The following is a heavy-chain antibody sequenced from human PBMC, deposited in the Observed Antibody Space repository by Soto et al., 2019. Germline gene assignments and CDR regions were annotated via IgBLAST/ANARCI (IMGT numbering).Heavy chain of an antibody. D-gene: IGHD3-9*01. J-gene: IGHJ6*03. CDR2: ISSSSSYI. V-gene: IGHV3-21*01. CDR3: ARDRIFDWLLYPSGYYYYMDV. Sequence: EVQLVESGGGLVKPGGSLRLSCAASGFTFSSYSMNWVRQAPGKGLEWVSSISSSSSYIYYADSVKGRFTISRDNAKNSLYLQMNSLRAEDTAVYYCARDRIFDWLLYPSGYYYYMDVWGKGTTVTVSS. CDR1: GFTFSSYS.